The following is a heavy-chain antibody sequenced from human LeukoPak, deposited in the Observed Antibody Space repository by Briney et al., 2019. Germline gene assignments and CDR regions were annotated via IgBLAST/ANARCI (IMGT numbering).Heavy chain of an antibody. V-gene: IGHV1-69*05. Sequence: SVKVSCKASGGTFSSYAISWVRQAPGQGLEWMGGIIPIFGTANYAQKFQGRVTITTDESTSTAYMELSSLRSEDTAVYYCARSPTDFWSGYRSEYYYYYYMDVWDKGTTVTVSS. CDR3: ARSPTDFWSGYRSEYYYYYYMDV. J-gene: IGHJ6*03. CDR1: GGTFSSYA. CDR2: IIPIFGTA. D-gene: IGHD3-3*01.